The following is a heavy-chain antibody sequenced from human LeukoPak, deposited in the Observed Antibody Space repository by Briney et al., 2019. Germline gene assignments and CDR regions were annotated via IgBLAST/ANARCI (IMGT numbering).Heavy chain of an antibody. CDR3: ANRGS. J-gene: IGHJ4*02. CDR1: GFTVGTDF. V-gene: IGHV3-66*02. CDR2: THVAGGE. Sequence: GGSLRLSCAASGFTVGTDFMTWVRQAPGKGLVWLSMTHVAGGEFYADSVKGRFTLSIDGSKNTLYLQMNSLRTEDTAVYYCANRGSWGQETLVTVSS.